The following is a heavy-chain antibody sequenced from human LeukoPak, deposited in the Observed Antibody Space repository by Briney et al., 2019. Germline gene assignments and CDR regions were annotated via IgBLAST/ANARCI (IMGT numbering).Heavy chain of an antibody. Sequence: SETLSLTCTVSGYSISSGYYWGWIRQPPGKGLEWIGSVYHSGSTYYNPSLKSRVTISVDTSKNQFSLKLSSVTAADTAVYYCAKSYTYYYDSSGYSSAFDIWGQGTMVTVSS. V-gene: IGHV4-38-2*02. J-gene: IGHJ3*02. CDR3: AKSYTYYYDSSGYSSAFDI. CDR2: VYHSGST. D-gene: IGHD3-22*01. CDR1: GYSISSGYY.